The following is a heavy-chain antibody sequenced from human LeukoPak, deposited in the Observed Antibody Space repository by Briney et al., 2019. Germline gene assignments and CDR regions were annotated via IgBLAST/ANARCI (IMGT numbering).Heavy chain of an antibody. D-gene: IGHD6-6*01. CDR1: GFTFSSYG. CDR2: IWYDGSNK. J-gene: IGHJ4*02. CDR3: ARDQSSSSGDFDY. Sequence: GGPLRLSCAASGFTFSSYGMHWVRQAPGKGLEWVAVIWYDGSNKYYADSVKGRFTISRDNSKNTLYLQMNSLRAEDTAVYYCARDQSSSSGDFDYWGQGTLVTVSS. V-gene: IGHV3-33*08.